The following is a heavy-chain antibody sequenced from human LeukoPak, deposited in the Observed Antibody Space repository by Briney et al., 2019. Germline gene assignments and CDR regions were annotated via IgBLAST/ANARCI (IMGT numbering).Heavy chain of an antibody. CDR3: ARVSISSKSAFDI. Sequence: PSETLSLTCTVSGGSISSYYWSWIRQPPGKGLEWIGYIYYSGSTNYNPSLKSRVTISVDRSKNQFSLKLSSVTAADTAVYYCARVSISSKSAFDIWGQGTMVTVSS. CDR2: IYYSGST. V-gene: IGHV4-59*12. D-gene: IGHD3-3*02. CDR1: GGSISSYY. J-gene: IGHJ3*02.